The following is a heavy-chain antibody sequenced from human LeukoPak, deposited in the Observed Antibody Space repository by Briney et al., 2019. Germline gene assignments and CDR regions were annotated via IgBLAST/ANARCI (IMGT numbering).Heavy chain of an antibody. CDR3: ARDRGIFPYFYMDV. D-gene: IGHD3-3*01. CDR1: GFTFSTYS. J-gene: IGHJ6*03. CDR2: ISSSNTI. Sequence: GGSLRLSCAASGFTFSTYSMNWVRQAPGKGLEWVSYISSSNTIYYADSVKGRFTISRDNARNSLYLQMNSLRAEDTAVYYCARDRGIFPYFYMDVWGKGTTVTVSS. V-gene: IGHV3-48*04.